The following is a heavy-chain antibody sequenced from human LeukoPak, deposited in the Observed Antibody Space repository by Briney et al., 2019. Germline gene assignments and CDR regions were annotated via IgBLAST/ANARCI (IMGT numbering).Heavy chain of an antibody. CDR3: ARSSSSGWFFDY. J-gene: IGHJ4*02. Sequence: ASVKVSCKASGYAFTGYYMHWVRQAPGQGLEWMGWINPNSGGTNYAQKFQGRVTTTRDTSISTAYMELSRLRSDDTAVYYCARSSSSGWFFDYWGQGTLVTVSS. D-gene: IGHD6-19*01. CDR1: GYAFTGYY. CDR2: INPNSGGT. V-gene: IGHV1-2*02.